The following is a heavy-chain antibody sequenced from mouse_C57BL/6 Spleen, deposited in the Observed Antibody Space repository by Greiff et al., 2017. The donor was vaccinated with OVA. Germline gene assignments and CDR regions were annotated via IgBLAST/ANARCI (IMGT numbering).Heavy chain of an antibody. D-gene: IGHD1-1*01. CDR1: GYTFTDYN. Sequence: EVQLQQSGPELVKPGASVKMSCKASGYTFTDYNMHWVKQSHGKSLEWIGYINPNNGGTSYNQKFKGKATLTVNKSYSTAYMERRSLTSEDSAVYYCARGGPTVVALDYWGQGTTLTVSS. V-gene: IGHV1-22*01. CDR3: ARGGPTVVALDY. CDR2: INPNNGGT. J-gene: IGHJ2*01.